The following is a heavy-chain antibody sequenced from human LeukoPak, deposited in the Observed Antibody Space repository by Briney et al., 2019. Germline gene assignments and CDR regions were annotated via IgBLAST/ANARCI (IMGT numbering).Heavy chain of an antibody. CDR3: ARIGYSSSSNDY. CDR2: IKQDGSVK. V-gene: IGHV3-7*01. Sequence: GGSLRLSCAASGFTFSIYWMSWVRQAPGKGLEWVANIKQDGSVKYYVDSARGRFTISRDNARNSLYLQMNSLRVEDAAVYYCARIGYSSSSNDYWGQGTLVTVSS. J-gene: IGHJ4*02. CDR1: GFTFSIYW. D-gene: IGHD6-6*01.